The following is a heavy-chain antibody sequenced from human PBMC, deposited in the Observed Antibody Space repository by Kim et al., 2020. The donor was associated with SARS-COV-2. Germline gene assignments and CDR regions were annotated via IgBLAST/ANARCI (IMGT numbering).Heavy chain of an antibody. Sequence: GGSLRLSCAASGFTFSSYWMSWVRQAPGKGLEWVANIKQDGSEKYYVDSVKGRFTISRDNAKNSLYLQMNSLRAEDTAVYYCARVVRITMVQGVIFDDYYYMDVWGKGTTVTVSS. J-gene: IGHJ6*03. CDR1: GFTFSSYW. D-gene: IGHD3-10*01. CDR3: ARVVRITMVQGVIFDDYYYMDV. CDR2: IKQDGSEK. V-gene: IGHV3-7*01.